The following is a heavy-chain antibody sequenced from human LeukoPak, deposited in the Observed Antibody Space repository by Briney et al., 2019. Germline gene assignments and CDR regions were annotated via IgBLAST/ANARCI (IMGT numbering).Heavy chain of an antibody. CDR2: ISPNIGGK. CDR1: GYTFTGYY. D-gene: IGHD3-10*01. J-gene: IGHJ5*02. CDR3: ARDWSITMVRGVIGWFDH. Sequence: GASVKVSCKASGYTFTGYYMHWVRQAPGQGLEWMGWISPNIGGKDYAQKFQGRVTMTRDTSISTAYMELSRLRSNDTAVSYCARDWSITMVRGVIGWFDHWGQGTLVTVSS. V-gene: IGHV1-2*02.